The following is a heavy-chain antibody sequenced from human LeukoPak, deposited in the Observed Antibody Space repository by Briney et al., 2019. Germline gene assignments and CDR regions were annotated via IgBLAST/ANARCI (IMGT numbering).Heavy chain of an antibody. J-gene: IGHJ4*02. CDR3: ASSYGSGSYDY. V-gene: IGHV3-48*01. CDR1: GFTFRSYS. D-gene: IGHD3-10*01. Sequence: GGSLRLSCAASGFTFRSYSMNWVCQAPGKGLEGISYISSGSSSIYYADSVKGRFTISRDNAKNSLYLQMNSLRAEDTAVYYCASSYGSGSYDYWGQGTLVTVSS. CDR2: ISSGSSSI.